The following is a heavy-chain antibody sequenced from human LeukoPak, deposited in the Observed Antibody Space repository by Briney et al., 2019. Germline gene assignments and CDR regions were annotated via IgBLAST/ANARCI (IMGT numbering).Heavy chain of an antibody. V-gene: IGHV1-46*01. CDR1: GYTFTSHF. D-gene: IGHD3-22*01. Sequence: ASVKVSCKASGYTFTSHFMHWVRPAPGQGLEWMGIINLRGGSTSYTQKFQGRVTMTRDTSTSTVYMELSSLRSEDTAVYYCARVKSYYYDTSDKDAFDIWGQGTMVTVSS. J-gene: IGHJ3*02. CDR2: INLRGGST. CDR3: ARVKSYYYDTSDKDAFDI.